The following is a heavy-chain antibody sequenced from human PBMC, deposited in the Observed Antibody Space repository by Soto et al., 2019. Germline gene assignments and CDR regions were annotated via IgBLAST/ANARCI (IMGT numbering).Heavy chain of an antibody. CDR3: AKVRRFGELRSLY. Sequence: EVQLLESGGGLVQPGGSLRLSCAASGFTFSSYAMSWVRQAPGKGLEWVSAIGVSGDTTYYADSVKGRFTISRDNSKNPRYLQRGSLRAEETAVYYCAKVRRFGELRSLYWGQGTLVTVSS. CDR2: IGVSGDTT. J-gene: IGHJ4*02. V-gene: IGHV3-23*01. CDR1: GFTFSSYA. D-gene: IGHD3-10*01.